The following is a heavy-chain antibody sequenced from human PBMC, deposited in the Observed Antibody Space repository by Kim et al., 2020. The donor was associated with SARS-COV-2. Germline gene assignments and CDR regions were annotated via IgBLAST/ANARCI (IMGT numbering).Heavy chain of an antibody. J-gene: IGHJ4*02. CDR2: IHYTGNT. CDR1: GGSISSSGYF. V-gene: IGHV4-39*07. D-gene: IGHD5-18*01. CDR3: ARAWNTAMVNY. Sequence: SETLSLTCTVSGGSISSSGYFWGWIRQPPGKGLEWIASIHYTGNTYYNPSLKSRVTISVDTSKNHFSLKVSSVTAADTAVYYCARAWNTAMVNYWGQGTLVTVSS.